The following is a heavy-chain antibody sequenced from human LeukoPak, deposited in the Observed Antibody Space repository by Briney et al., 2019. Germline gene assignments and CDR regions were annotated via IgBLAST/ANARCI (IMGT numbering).Heavy chain of an antibody. D-gene: IGHD6-13*01. V-gene: IGHV1-69*06. Sequence: GASVKVSCKASGGTFSSYAISWVRQAPGQGLEWMGGIIPIFGTANYAQKFQGRVTITADKSTSTAYMELSSLRSEDTAVYYCARSGIAAAGTNGIFDYWGQGTLVTVSS. CDR1: GGTFSSYA. CDR2: IIPIFGTA. CDR3: ARSGIAAAGTNGIFDY. J-gene: IGHJ4*02.